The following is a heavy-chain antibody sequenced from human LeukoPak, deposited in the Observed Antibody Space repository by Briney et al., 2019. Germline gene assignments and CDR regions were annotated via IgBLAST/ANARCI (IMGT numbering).Heavy chain of an antibody. CDR3: ARTVGEYYYGSGSYYLYNWFDP. CDR1: GGSISSYY. Sequence: SETLSLTCTVSGGSISSYYWSWIRQPPGKGLEWIGYIYYSGSTNYNPSLKSRVTISVDTSKNQFSLKLSSVTAADTAVYYCARTVGEYYYGSGSYYLYNWFDPWGQGTLVTVSS. D-gene: IGHD3-10*01. CDR2: IYYSGST. J-gene: IGHJ5*02. V-gene: IGHV4-59*01.